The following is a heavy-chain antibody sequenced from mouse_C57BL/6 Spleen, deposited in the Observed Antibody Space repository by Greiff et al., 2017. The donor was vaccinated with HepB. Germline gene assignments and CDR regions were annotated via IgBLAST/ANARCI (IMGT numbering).Heavy chain of an antibody. CDR1: GFTFSSYA. J-gene: IGHJ2*01. V-gene: IGHV5-4*01. D-gene: IGHD1-1*01. CDR2: ISDGGSYT. CDR3: ARGGSSWGY. Sequence: EVQVVESGGGLVKPGGSLKLSCAASGFTFSSYAMSWVRQTPEKRLEWVATISDGGSYTYYPDNVKGRFTISRDNAKNNLYLQMSHLKSEDTAMYYCARGGSSWGYWGQGTTLTVSS.